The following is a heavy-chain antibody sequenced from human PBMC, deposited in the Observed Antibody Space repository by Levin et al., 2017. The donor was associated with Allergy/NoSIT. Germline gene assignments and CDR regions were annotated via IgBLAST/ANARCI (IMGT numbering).Heavy chain of an antibody. J-gene: IGHJ5*02. Sequence: GASVKVSCKASGGTFSSYAISWVRQAPGQGLEWMGGIIPIFGTANYAQKFQGRVTITADESTSTAYMELSSLRSEDTAVYYCAREEVPAAMDSSYSSSWPGNWFDPWGQGTLVTVSS. CDR2: IIPIFGTA. D-gene: IGHD2-2*01. V-gene: IGHV1-69*13. CDR1: GGTFSSYA. CDR3: AREEVPAAMDSSYSSSWPGNWFDP.